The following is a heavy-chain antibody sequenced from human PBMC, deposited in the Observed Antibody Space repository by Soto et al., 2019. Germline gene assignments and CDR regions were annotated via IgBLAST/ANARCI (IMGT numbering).Heavy chain of an antibody. V-gene: IGHV3-30*18. CDR1: GFTFSSYG. CDR3: AKYYDSSGSDY. CDR2: ISYDGSNK. D-gene: IGHD3-22*01. J-gene: IGHJ4*02. Sequence: QVPLVESGGGVVQPGRSLRLSCAASGFTFSSYGMHWVRQAPGKGLEWVAVISYDGSNKYYADSVKGRFTISRDNSKNTLYLQMNSLRAEDTAVYYCAKYYDSSGSDYWGQGTLVTVSS.